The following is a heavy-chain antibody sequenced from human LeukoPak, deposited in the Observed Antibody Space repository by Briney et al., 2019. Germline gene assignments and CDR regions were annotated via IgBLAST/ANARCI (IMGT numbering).Heavy chain of an antibody. CDR3: AGGYNIDY. D-gene: IGHD5-18*01. CDR1: GFTFSNYW. Sequence: PGGSLRLSCAASGFTFSNYWMNWVRQAPGKGLEWVANTKGDGTEINYVDSVKGRFTISRDHPTHSLYLQLNSLRAEDTAVYYCAGGYNIDYWGQGTLVHVSS. CDR2: TKGDGTEI. J-gene: IGHJ4*02. V-gene: IGHV3-7*01.